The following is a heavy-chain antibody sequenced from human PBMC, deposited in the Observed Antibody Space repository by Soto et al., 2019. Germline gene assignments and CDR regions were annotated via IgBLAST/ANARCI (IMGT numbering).Heavy chain of an antibody. CDR2: ISSSRSTI. V-gene: IGHV3-48*01. J-gene: IGHJ4*02. Sequence: EVQLVESGGGLVQPGGSLRLSCAASGFTFSSYSMNWVRQAPGKGMEWVSYISSSRSTIYYADSVKGRFTISRENAQNSLYLQMDSLRAEDTAVYYCALSYYGSGTSFDYWGQGTLVTFSS. CDR1: GFTFSSYS. CDR3: ALSYYGSGTSFDY. D-gene: IGHD3-10*01.